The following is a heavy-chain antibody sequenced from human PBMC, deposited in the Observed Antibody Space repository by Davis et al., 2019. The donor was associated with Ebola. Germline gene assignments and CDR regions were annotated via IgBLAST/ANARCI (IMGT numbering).Heavy chain of an antibody. Sequence: AASVKVSCKASGYTFTSYDINWVRQATGQGLEWMGWMNPNSGNTGYAQKFQGRVTMTRNTSISTAYMELSSLRSEDTAVYYCARGEGKMATITGGHYYYYGMDVWGQGTTVTVSS. V-gene: IGHV1-8*01. CDR2: MNPNSGNT. CDR3: ARGEGKMATITGGHYYYYGMDV. CDR1: GYTFTSYD. J-gene: IGHJ6*02. D-gene: IGHD5-24*01.